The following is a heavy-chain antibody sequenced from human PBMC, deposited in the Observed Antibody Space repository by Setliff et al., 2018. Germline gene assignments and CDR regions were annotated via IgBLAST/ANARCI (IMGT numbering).Heavy chain of an antibody. CDR2: ISAYSGNT. D-gene: IGHD2-2*01. CDR3: SRLVRYCTTTSCQGASGAEF. V-gene: IGHV1-18*01. Sequence: RASVKVSCKASGYTFSNYGITWVRQAPGQGLEWMGWISAYSGNTKYAQKLQGRVTMTTDTSTTTAYLELRSLTSDDTAVYYCSRLVRYCTTTSCQGASGAEFWGQGTQVTVSS. CDR1: GYTFSNYG. J-gene: IGHJ4*02.